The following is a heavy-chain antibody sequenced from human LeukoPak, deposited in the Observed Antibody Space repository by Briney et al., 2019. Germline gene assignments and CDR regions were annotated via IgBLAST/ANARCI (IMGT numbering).Heavy chain of an antibody. D-gene: IGHD1-26*01. CDR1: GFTFSSYS. V-gene: IGHV3-48*02. CDR2: ITASGTAM. J-gene: IGHJ4*02. CDR3: ASSGSSSLDFDY. Sequence: PGGSLRLSCAASGFTFSSYSMNWVRQAPGKGLEWVSHITASGTAMFYADSVKGRFTISRDNAKNSLYLQMNSLRDEDTAVYYCASSGSSSLDFDYWGQGTLVTVSS.